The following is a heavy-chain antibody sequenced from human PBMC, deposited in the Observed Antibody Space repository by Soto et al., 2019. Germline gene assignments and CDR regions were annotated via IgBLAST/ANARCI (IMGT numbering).Heavy chain of an antibody. D-gene: IGHD3-22*01. J-gene: IGHJ4*02. CDR1: GYTFTTYY. CDR2: INPSGDST. V-gene: IGHV1-46*01. Sequence: ASVKVSCKTSGYTFTTYYMHWVRQAPGQGXEWMGVINPSGDSTTYAQKIQGRVTMTRDTSTSTIHMELSSLRSEDTAVYYCARARHYYDRKVIKAYYFDYWGQGTQVTVSS. CDR3: ARARHYYDRKVIKAYYFDY.